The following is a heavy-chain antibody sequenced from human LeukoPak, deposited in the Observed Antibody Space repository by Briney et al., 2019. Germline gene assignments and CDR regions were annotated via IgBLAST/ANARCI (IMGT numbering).Heavy chain of an antibody. CDR3: ARQVSDYYYYYIDV. Sequence: SEALSLTCTVSGGSIGSTAYYWDWIRQPPGKGLEWIGSIYYSETTYYNSSLKSRVTISLNTSKNQFSLRLTSVTAADTAVYYCARQVSDYYYYYIDVWGKGATVTVSS. J-gene: IGHJ6*03. D-gene: IGHD5/OR15-5a*01. V-gene: IGHV4-39*01. CDR2: IYYSETT. CDR1: GGSIGSTAYY.